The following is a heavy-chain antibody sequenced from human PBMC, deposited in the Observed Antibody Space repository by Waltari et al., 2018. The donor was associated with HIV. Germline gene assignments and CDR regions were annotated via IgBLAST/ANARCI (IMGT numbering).Heavy chain of an antibody. J-gene: IGHJ4*02. CDR3: ARLEVGRGDY. V-gene: IGHV4-34*01. CDR2: INHSGRT. CDR1: GGSLSGYY. D-gene: IGHD1-26*01. Sequence: QVQLQQWGAGLLKPSETLSPTCAVYGGSLSGYYWSWIRQPPGKGLEWIGEINHSGRTNYNPSLKSLVAISIEPSKNQFSLKLRSVTAADTAMYYSARLEVGRGDYWGQGTLVTVSS.